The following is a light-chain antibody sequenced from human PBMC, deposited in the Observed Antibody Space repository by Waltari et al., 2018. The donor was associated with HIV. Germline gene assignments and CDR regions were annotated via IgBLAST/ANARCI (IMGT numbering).Light chain of an antibody. CDR3: ACWDRSGDYIL. CDR2: GKN. J-gene: IGLJ2*01. V-gene: IGLV3-19*01. CDR1: SLRNYY. Sequence: SSELTKDPAVSVALGQTVKIACLGDSLRNYYASWYRLRPGQAPQLLVYGKNSRPSGIPDRFSASSSGNRAFLTITGARAEDEADYYCACWDRSGDYILFGGGTSLTGL.